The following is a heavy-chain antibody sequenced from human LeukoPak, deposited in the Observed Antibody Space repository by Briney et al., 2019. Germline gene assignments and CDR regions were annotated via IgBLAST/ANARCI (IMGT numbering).Heavy chain of an antibody. J-gene: IGHJ4*02. CDR3: AKGLSSSDPFDY. Sequence: GGSLRLSCAASGFTVSSNYMSWVRQAPGRGLEWVSVIYSGGSTYYADSVKGRFTTSRDNSKNTLYPQMNSLRAEDTAVYYCAKGLSSSDPFDYWGQGTLVTVSS. D-gene: IGHD6-6*01. CDR2: IYSGGST. V-gene: IGHV3-53*01. CDR1: GFTVSSNY.